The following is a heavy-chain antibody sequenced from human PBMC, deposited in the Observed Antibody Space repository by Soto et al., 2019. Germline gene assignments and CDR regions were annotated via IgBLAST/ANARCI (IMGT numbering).Heavy chain of an antibody. D-gene: IGHD6-6*01. CDR3: ARSEYSSSAETFDY. J-gene: IGHJ4*02. CDR2: IYYSGST. Sequence: PSETLSLTCTFSGCSISSGDYYLSWIRQPPGKGLEWIGYIYYSGSTYYNPSLKSRVTISVDTSKNQFSLKLSSVTAADTAVYYCARSEYSSSAETFDYWGQGTLVTVSS. V-gene: IGHV4-30-4*01. CDR1: GCSISSGDYY.